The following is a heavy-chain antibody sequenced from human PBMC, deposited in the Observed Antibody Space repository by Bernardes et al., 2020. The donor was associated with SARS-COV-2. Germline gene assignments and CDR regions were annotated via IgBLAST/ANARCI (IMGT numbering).Heavy chain of an antibody. J-gene: IGHJ4*02. CDR2: IWYDGSNK. CDR3: ARDPAYGDHPLGDY. V-gene: IGHV3-33*08. D-gene: IGHD4-17*01. CDR1: GFTFSSYG. Sequence: GSLRLSCAASGFTFSSYGMHWVRQAPGKGLEWVAVIWYDGSNKYYADSVKGRFTISRDNSKNTLYLQMNSLRAEDTAVYYCARDPAYGDHPLGDYWGQGTLVTVSS.